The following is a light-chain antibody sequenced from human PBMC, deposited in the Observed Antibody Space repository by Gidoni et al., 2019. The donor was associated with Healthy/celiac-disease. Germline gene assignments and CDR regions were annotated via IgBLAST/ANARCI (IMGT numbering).Light chain of an antibody. CDR3: QQYDGYLYT. J-gene: IGKJ2*01. CDR1: QSIRSW. CDR2: KAS. Sequence: DIQMTQSPSTLSASVGDRVTITCRASQSIRSWLAWYQQKPGKAPKLLIYKASSLASGVPSRFSGSGSGTEFTLTISSLQPADFATYYCQQYDGYLYTFGQGTKLEIK. V-gene: IGKV1-5*03.